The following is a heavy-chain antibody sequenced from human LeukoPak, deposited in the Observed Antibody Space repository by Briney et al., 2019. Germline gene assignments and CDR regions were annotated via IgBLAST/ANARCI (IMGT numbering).Heavy chain of an antibody. Sequence: GGSLSLSCAASGFTFSSYGMHWARQAPGKGLEWVAVLWSDGSSEYYAHSVKGRFTISRDKSKNTQHLHMNSLRGEDTAVYCVARGPYQLIVYWGQGTLVTVSS. CDR1: GFTFSSYG. J-gene: IGHJ4*02. D-gene: IGHD1-1*01. V-gene: IGHV3-33*01. CDR2: LWSDGSSE. CDR3: ARGPYQLIVY.